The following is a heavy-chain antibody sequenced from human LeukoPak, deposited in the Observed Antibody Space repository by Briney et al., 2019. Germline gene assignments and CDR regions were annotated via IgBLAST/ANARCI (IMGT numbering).Heavy chain of an antibody. V-gene: IGHV5-51*01. J-gene: IGHJ3*02. Sequence: GESLKISCKGSGYSFTSYWIGWVRQMPGKGLEWMGIIYPGDSDTRYSPSFQGQVTISADKSISTAYLQWSSLKASDTAMYYCACNAYDSSGYYMRFTDAFDIWGQETMVTVSS. D-gene: IGHD3-22*01. CDR3: ACNAYDSSGYYMRFTDAFDI. CDR2: IYPGDSDT. CDR1: GYSFTSYW.